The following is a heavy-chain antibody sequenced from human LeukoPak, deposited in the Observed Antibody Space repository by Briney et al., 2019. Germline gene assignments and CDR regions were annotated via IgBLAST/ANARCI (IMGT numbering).Heavy chain of an antibody. J-gene: IGHJ5*02. CDR1: VYTFTSYD. D-gene: IGHD6-19*01. V-gene: IGHV1-8*01. Sequence: ASVNVSCKTSVYTFTSYDINWVRQATGQGLEWMGWMNPNSGNTGYAQKFQGRVTMTRNTSINTAYMELSSLRSEDTAVYYCARGPGYSSGWSTGMPKGWFDPWGQGTLVTVSS. CDR3: ARGPGYSSGWSTGMPKGWFDP. CDR2: MNPNSGNT.